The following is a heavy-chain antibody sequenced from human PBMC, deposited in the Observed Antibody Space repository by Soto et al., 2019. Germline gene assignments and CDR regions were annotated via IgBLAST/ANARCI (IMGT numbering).Heavy chain of an antibody. CDR3: ARDLNQWELRLGVY. D-gene: IGHD1-26*01. V-gene: IGHV1-18*04. CDR2: ISPFNGNT. Sequence: QVQLVQSGAEVKKPGASVKVSCKASGYTFTSYGISWVRQAPGQGLEWMGWISPFNGNTNYAQKLQGRVTMTTDTSTSTAYMELRSLRSDNTAVFYCARDLNQWELRLGVYWGQGTLVTVSS. CDR1: GYTFTSYG. J-gene: IGHJ4*02.